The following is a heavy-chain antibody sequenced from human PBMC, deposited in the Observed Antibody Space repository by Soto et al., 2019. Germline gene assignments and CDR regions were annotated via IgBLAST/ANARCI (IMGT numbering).Heavy chain of an antibody. CDR3: AKTPSLRFFDY. V-gene: IGHV3-23*01. D-gene: IGHD3-16*01. CDR1: GCTFINTA. J-gene: IGHJ4*02. CDR2: ISGNGATT. Sequence: GGSLRLSCAASGCTFINTAMCWVRQAPGKGLEWVSSISGNGATTYYADSVKGRFTISRDNSKNTLYLQMNSLRAEDTAVYFCAKTPSLRFFDYWGQGTLVTVSS.